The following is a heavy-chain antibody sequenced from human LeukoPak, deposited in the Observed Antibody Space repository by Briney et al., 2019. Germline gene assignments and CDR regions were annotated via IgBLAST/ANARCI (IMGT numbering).Heavy chain of an antibody. CDR2: IYYSGST. V-gene: IGHV4-59*01. CDR3: ARLNGSGYPDY. J-gene: IGHJ4*02. CDR1: GGSISSYY. Sequence: SETLSLTCTVSGGSISSYYWSWIRQPPGKGLEWIGYIYYSGSTNYNPSLKSRVTISVDTSKNQFSLKLSSVTAADTAVYYCARLNGSGYPDYWGQGTLVTVSS. D-gene: IGHD3-22*01.